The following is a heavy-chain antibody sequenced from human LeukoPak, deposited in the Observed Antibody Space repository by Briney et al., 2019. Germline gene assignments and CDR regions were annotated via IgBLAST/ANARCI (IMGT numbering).Heavy chain of an antibody. D-gene: IGHD1-26*01. Sequence: PSETLSLTCSVSGGSISSGSYYWSWIRQPAGKGLEWIGRIYTRGSTNYNPSLKSRVTISVDTSKNQFSLKLTSVTAADTAVYYCARGVGAYYMNVWGKGTTVTISS. J-gene: IGHJ6*03. CDR2: IYTRGST. CDR1: GGSISSGSYY. V-gene: IGHV4-61*02. CDR3: ARGVGAYYMNV.